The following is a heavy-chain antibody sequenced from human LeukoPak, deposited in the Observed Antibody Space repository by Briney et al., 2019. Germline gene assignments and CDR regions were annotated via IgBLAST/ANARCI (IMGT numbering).Heavy chain of an antibody. CDR2: MNPNSGDT. V-gene: IGHV1-2*02. J-gene: IGHJ5*02. CDR1: GYTFTGYY. D-gene: IGHD6-13*01. Sequence: ASVKVSCKASGYTFTGYYMHWVRQAPGQGLEWMGWMNPNSGDTNYAQKFQGRVTMARDTSISTAYMELRSLRSDDTAVYYCARDIAAAGLGWFDPWGQGTLVTVSS. CDR3: ARDIAAAGLGWFDP.